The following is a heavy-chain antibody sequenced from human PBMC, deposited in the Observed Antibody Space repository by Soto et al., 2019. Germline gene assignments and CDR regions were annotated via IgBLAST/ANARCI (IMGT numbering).Heavy chain of an antibody. J-gene: IGHJ4*02. V-gene: IGHV1-46*01. Sequence: ASVKVSSKASGYTFINYYMHWVRQAPGQGLEWMGIINPSGGSTTYARNFHGRVTMTTDTSTSTLYMELSSLRSEDTAIYYCARGLITAAGTPLSHWGQGTLVTVSS. D-gene: IGHD6-13*01. CDR2: INPSGGST. CDR1: GYTFINYY. CDR3: ARGLITAAGTPLSH.